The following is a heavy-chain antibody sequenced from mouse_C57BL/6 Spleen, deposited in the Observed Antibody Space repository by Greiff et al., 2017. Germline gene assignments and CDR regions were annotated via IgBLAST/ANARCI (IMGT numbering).Heavy chain of an antibody. CDR3: ARWATVGYFDV. D-gene: IGHD1-1*01. V-gene: IGHV1-69*01. Sequence: QVQLQQPGAELVMPGASVKLSCKASGYTFTSYWMHWVKQRPGQGLEWIGEIDPSDSYTNYNKKFKGKSTLTVDKSSSTAYMQLSSLTSEDSAVYYCARWATVGYFDVWGTGTTVTVSS. J-gene: IGHJ1*03. CDR2: IDPSDSYT. CDR1: GYTFTSYW.